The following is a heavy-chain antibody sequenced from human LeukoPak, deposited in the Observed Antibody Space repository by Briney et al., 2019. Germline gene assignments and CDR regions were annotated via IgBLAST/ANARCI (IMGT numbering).Heavy chain of an antibody. D-gene: IGHD3-10*01. V-gene: IGHV1-18*04. CDR2: ISAYNGNT. Sequence: GASVKVSCKTSGYIFTSYGINWVRQAPGQGLEWMGWISAYNGNTNSAQKFQGRVTMTTDTSTSTAYMELRSLRSDDTAVYYCARDQERSNNWFDPWGQGTLVTVSS. CDR1: GYIFTSYG. CDR3: ARDQERSNNWFDP. J-gene: IGHJ5*02.